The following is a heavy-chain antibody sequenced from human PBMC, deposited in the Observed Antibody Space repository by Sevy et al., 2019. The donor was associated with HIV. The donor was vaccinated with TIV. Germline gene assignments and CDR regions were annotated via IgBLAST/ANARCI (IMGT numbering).Heavy chain of an antibody. V-gene: IGHV3-49*03. Sequence: GGSLRLSCTASGFTFGDYAMSWFRQAPGKGLEWVGLMRSKAYGGTTEYAASVKGRFTISRDDSKSIAYLQMNSLKTEDTAVYYCTRVWSGYSSGWYYFDYWGQGTLVIVSS. D-gene: IGHD6-19*01. CDR1: GFTFGDYA. CDR3: TRVWSGYSSGWYYFDY. J-gene: IGHJ4*02. CDR2: MRSKAYGGTT.